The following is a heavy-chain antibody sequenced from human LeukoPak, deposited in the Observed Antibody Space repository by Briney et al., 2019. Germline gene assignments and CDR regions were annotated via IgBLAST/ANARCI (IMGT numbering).Heavy chain of an antibody. V-gene: IGHV1-2*02. Sequence: ASVKVSCKASGYTFIGYYMHWVRQAPGQGLEGMGWINPNSGGTHNAQKFQGRVTMTRDTSLSTAYMELSRLRSDDTAVYYCARVAARSRKVSSGWYSLSFDYWGQGTLVTVSS. CDR3: ARVAARSRKVSSGWYSLSFDY. CDR2: INPNSGGT. J-gene: IGHJ4*02. D-gene: IGHD6-19*01. CDR1: GYTFIGYY.